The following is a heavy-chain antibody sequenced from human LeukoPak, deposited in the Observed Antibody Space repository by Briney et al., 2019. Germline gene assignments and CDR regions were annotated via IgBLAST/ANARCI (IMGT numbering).Heavy chain of an antibody. CDR3: ARGSGYCSGGSCYVNWFDP. D-gene: IGHD2-15*01. CDR2: MNPNSGNT. Sequence: ASVKVSCKASGYTFTSYDINLVRQATGQGLEWMGWMNPNSGNTGYAQKFQGRVTMTRNTSISTAYMELSSLRSEDTAVYYCARGSGYCSGGSCYVNWFDPWGQGTLVTVSS. V-gene: IGHV1-8*01. CDR1: GYTFTSYD. J-gene: IGHJ5*02.